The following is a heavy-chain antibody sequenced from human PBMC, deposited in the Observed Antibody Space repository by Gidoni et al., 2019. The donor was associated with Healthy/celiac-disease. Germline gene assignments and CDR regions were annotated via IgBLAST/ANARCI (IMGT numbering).Heavy chain of an antibody. CDR2: ISGSGGST. CDR1: GLTFSSYA. J-gene: IGHJ4*02. CDR3: AKLGERITMVRGFIIRFGPCDY. D-gene: IGHD3-10*01. V-gene: IGHV3-23*01. Sequence: EVQLLESGGGLVQPGGSLRLSCAASGLTFSSYAMSCVRQAPGKGLDWVSAISGSGGSTYYADSVKGRFTISRDNSKNTLYLQMNSLRAEDTAVYYCAKLGERITMVRGFIIRFGPCDYWGQGTLVTVSS.